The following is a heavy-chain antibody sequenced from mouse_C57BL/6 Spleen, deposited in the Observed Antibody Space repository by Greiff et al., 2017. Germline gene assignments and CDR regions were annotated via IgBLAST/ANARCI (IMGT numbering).Heavy chain of an antibody. J-gene: IGHJ3*01. CDR2: IWGVGST. Sequence: VQLQESGPGLVAPSQSLSITCTVSGFSLTSYGVDWVRQSPGKGLEWLGVIWGVGSTNYNSALKSRLSISKDNSKSQVFLKMNSLQTDDTAMYYGASEGYYGSSYGFAYWGQGTLVTVSA. D-gene: IGHD1-1*01. V-gene: IGHV2-6*01. CDR1: GFSLTSYG. CDR3: ASEGYYGSSYGFAY.